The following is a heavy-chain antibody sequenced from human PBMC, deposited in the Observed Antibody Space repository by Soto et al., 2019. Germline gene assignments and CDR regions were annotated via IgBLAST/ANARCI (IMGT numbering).Heavy chain of an antibody. D-gene: IGHD2-15*01. V-gene: IGHV1-18*01. Sequence: ASVKVSCKASGYTFTSYGISWVRQAPGQGLEWMGWISAYNGNTNYAQKLQGRVTMTTDTSTSTAYMELRSLRSDDTAVYYCARSSYSGYYYYYYGMDVWGQGTTVTVSS. CDR1: GYTFTSYG. J-gene: IGHJ6*02. CDR2: ISAYNGNT. CDR3: ARSSYSGYYYYYYGMDV.